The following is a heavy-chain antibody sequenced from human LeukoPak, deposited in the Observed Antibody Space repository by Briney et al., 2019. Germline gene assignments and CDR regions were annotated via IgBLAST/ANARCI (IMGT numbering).Heavy chain of an antibody. CDR2: IYYSGST. J-gene: IGHJ4*02. CDR1: GGSISSYY. CDR3: AREANRIFDY. D-gene: IGHD1-14*01. V-gene: IGHV4-59*01. Sequence: SSETLSLTCTVSGGSISSYYWSWIRQPPGKGLEWIGYIYYSGSTNYNPSLKSRVTISVDTSKNQFSLKLSSVTAADTAVYYCAREANRIFDYWGQGTPVTVSS.